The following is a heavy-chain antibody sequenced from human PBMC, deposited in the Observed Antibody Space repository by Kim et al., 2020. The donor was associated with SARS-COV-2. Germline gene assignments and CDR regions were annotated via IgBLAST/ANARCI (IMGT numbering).Heavy chain of an antibody. V-gene: IGHV1-46*01. CDR3: ARDRRDRSMVQGVIIREADYYYYGMDV. D-gene: IGHD3-10*01. CDR2: INPSGGST. CDR1: GYTFTSYY. J-gene: IGHJ6*02. Sequence: ASVKVSCKASGYTFTSYYMHWVRQAPGQGLEWMGIINPSGGSTSYAQKFQGRVTMTRDTSTSTVYMELSSLRSEDTAVYYCARDRRDRSMVQGVIIREADYYYYGMDVWGQGTTVTVSS.